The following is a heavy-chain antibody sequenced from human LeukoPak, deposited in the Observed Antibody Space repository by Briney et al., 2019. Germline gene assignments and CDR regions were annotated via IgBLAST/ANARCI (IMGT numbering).Heavy chain of an antibody. Sequence: ASVKVSCKASGYTFTGYYMHWVRQAPGQGFEWMGWINPNSGGTNYAQKFQGRVTMTRDTSISTAYMELSRLRSDDTAVYYCARVRYFDWLFPSFDYWGQGTLVTVSS. J-gene: IGHJ4*02. CDR2: INPNSGGT. D-gene: IGHD3-9*01. CDR1: GYTFTGYY. V-gene: IGHV1-2*02. CDR3: ARVRYFDWLFPSFDY.